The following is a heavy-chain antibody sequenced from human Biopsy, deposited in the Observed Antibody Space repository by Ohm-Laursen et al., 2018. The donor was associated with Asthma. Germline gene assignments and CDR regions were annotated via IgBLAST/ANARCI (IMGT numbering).Heavy chain of an antibody. CDR2: INPNSGGT. Sequence: ASVKVSCKASGYTFIGCHIHWMRQAPGQGLEWMGRINPNSGGTNYAQKFQGRVTIARDTSISTAYMEVSRLRSDDTAVYYCARGQKSAGDRWFDPWGQGTLVTVSS. D-gene: IGHD6-13*01. CDR3: ARGQKSAGDRWFDP. J-gene: IGHJ5*02. CDR1: GYTFIGCH. V-gene: IGHV1-2*06.